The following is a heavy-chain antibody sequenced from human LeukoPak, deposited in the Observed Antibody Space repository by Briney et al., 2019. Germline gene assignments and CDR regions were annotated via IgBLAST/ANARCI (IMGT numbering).Heavy chain of an antibody. V-gene: IGHV4-59*01. CDR2: IRYSGST. CDR3: ARAGYCSGGSCYFDY. D-gene: IGHD2-15*01. J-gene: IGHJ4*02. CDR1: GDSISTYY. Sequence: SETLSLTCTVSGDSISTYYWSWIRQPPGKGLEWIGYIRYSGSTRYNPSLKSRVTISVDTSKNQFSLKLSSVTAADTAVYYCARAGYCSGGSCYFDYWGQGSLVTVPS.